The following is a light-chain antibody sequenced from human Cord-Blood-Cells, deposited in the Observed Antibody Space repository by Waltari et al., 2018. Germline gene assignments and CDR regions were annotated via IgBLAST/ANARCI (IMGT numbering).Light chain of an antibody. V-gene: IGLV2-14*01. J-gene: IGLJ3*02. Sequence: QSALTQPASVSGSPGQSITISCPGTSSDVGGYHYVSWYQQHPAKAPKLMIYEVSKRPSGVSNRFSGSKSGNTASLTISGLQAEDEADYYCSSYTSSSTWVFGGGTKLTVL. CDR3: SSYTSSSTWV. CDR1: SSDVGGYHY. CDR2: EVS.